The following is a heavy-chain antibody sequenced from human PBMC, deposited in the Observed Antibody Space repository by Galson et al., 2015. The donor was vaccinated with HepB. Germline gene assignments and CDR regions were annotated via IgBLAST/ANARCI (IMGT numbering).Heavy chain of an antibody. CDR3: ARDGGTGNTLGEACDI. D-gene: IGHD1-7*01. V-gene: IGHV3-33*01. J-gene: IGHJ3*02. CDR1: GFIFSTYG. Sequence: SLRLSCAASGFIFSTYGMHWVRQAPGKGLEWVAVIWNDGTNKHHADSVKGRFTISRDNSKNTLSLQINSLRAEDTAMYYCARDGGTGNTLGEACDIWGQGTMVTVPS. CDR2: IWNDGTNK.